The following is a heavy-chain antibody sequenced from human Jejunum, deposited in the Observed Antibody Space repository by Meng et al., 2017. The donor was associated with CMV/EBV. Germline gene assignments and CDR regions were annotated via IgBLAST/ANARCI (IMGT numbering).Heavy chain of an antibody. D-gene: IGHD1-26*01. CDR2: ISSSGDYT. J-gene: IGHJ4*02. V-gene: IGHV3-11*06. CDR1: GLTFSDQY. CDR3: TTVHYYAINY. Sequence: QVRLVESGGGLVKPGGSLRLSCSPSGLTFSDQYMSWIRQAPGTGLELISYISSSGDYTNYADSVRGRFTVSRDNAKNSLYLQLNSLRAEDTALYYCTTVHYYAINYWGQGTLVTVSS.